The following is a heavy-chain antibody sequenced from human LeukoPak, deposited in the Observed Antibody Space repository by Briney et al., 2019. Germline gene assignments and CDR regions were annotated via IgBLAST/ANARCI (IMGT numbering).Heavy chain of an antibody. CDR2: LIPIFGTT. Sequence: GSSVKVSYKASGGAFSSYAISWVRQAPGQGLEWMGGLIPIFGTTNYAQKFQGRVTITADESTCTAYMELSSLRSEDTAVYYCARADYDILTGYYLNYFDYWGQGTLVTVSS. D-gene: IGHD3-9*01. V-gene: IGHV1-69*01. J-gene: IGHJ4*02. CDR1: GGAFSSYA. CDR3: ARADYDILTGYYLNYFDY.